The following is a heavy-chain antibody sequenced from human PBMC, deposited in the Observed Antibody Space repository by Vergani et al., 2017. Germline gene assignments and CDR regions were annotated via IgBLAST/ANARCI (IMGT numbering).Heavy chain of an antibody. D-gene: IGHD2-8*01. CDR2: IDHTGRP. CDR1: GGSFTIYH. J-gene: IGHJ6*03. CDR3: ARVNAKTNGHLYYYYYMDV. Sequence: QVQLQQWGGGLLKPSETLSLTCVVHGGSFTIYHWTWIRQSPGEGLEWVVDIDHTGRPDYNPSLKSRLTMSVDKSRNQFSLTLNSVTATDTAIYFCARVNAKTNGHLYYYYYMDVWGQGTAVTVS. V-gene: IGHV4-34*01.